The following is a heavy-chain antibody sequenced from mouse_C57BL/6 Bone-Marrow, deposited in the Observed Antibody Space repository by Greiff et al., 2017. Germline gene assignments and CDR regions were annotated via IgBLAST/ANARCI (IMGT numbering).Heavy chain of an antibody. Sequence: VQLQQSGAELMRPGASVKLSCTASGFNIKDDYMHWVKQRPEQGLEWIGWIDPENGDTEYASKFQGKATITADTSSNTAYLQLSSLTSEDTAVYYCTTGDWDTFAYWGQGTLVTVSA. V-gene: IGHV14-4*01. J-gene: IGHJ3*01. CDR3: TTGDWDTFAY. D-gene: IGHD4-1*01. CDR1: GFNIKDDY. CDR2: IDPENGDT.